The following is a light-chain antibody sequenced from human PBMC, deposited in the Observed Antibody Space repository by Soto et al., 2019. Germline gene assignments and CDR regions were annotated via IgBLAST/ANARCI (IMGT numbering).Light chain of an antibody. CDR2: WAS. V-gene: IGKV4-1*01. Sequence: DIVLSQSPDSLAVSLGESATMNFNSSQSVVYSSNNKNYLAWYQQRPGQPPKLLIYWASTRESGVPDRFSGSGSGTDFTLTISSLQAADVAVYYCQQYYSTPPTFGQGTKVDIK. J-gene: IGKJ1*01. CDR3: QQYYSTPPT. CDR1: QSVVYSSNNKNY.